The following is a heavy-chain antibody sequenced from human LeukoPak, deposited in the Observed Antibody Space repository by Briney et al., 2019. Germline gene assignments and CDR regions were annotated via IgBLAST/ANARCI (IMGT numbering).Heavy chain of an antibody. CDR3: AHSSSGWYTSPYYFGY. Sequence: SGPTLVNPTQTLTLTCTFSGFSLSSSGVGVGWIRQPPGKALEWLALIYWDDDKRYSPSLKSRPTSTKDTSKNQVVLTMTNMDFVDTATYYCAHSSSGWYTSPYYFGYWGQGTLVTVSS. CDR1: GFSLSSSGVG. V-gene: IGHV2-5*02. J-gene: IGHJ4*02. CDR2: IYWDDDK. D-gene: IGHD6-19*01.